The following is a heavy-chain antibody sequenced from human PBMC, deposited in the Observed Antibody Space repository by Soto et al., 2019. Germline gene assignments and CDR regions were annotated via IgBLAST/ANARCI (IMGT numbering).Heavy chain of an antibody. CDR2: INSDGSST. CDR1: GFTFSSYW. Sequence: EVQLVESGGGLVQPGGSLRLSCAASGFTFSSYWMHWVRQAPGKGLVWVSRINSDGSSTSYADSVKGRFTISRDNAKNTLYLQMNSLRAEDTAVYYCARAQLRYFGPGWFDPWGQGTLVTVSS. J-gene: IGHJ5*02. CDR3: ARAQLRYFGPGWFDP. V-gene: IGHV3-74*01. D-gene: IGHD3-9*01.